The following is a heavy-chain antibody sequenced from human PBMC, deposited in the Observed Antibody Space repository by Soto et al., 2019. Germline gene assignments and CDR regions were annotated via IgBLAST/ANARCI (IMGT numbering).Heavy chain of an antibody. Sequence: QVQLVQSGAAVKKPGSSVKVSCKASGGTFSSYAISWVRQAPGQGLEWMGGIIPIFGTANYAQKFQGRVTITADESTSTAYMELSSLRSEDTAVYYCARSGYYYDSSGYYYATHYFDYWGQGTLVTVSS. CDR2: IIPIFGTA. D-gene: IGHD3-22*01. J-gene: IGHJ4*02. CDR1: GGTFSSYA. CDR3: ARSGYYYDSSGYYYATHYFDY. V-gene: IGHV1-69*01.